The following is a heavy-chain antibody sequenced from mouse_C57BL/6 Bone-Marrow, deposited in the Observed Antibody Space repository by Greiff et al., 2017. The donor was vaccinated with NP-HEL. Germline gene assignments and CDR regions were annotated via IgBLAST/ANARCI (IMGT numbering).Heavy chain of an antibody. Sequence: EVHLVESGGGLVQPKGSLKLSCAASGFSFNTYAMNWVRQAPGKGLEWVARIRSKSNNYATYYADSVKDRFTISRDDSESMLYLQMNNLKTEDTAMYYCVRLGDYSNYNAMDYWGQGTSVTVSS. CDR1: GFSFNTYA. V-gene: IGHV10-1*01. D-gene: IGHD2-5*01. CDR2: IRSKSNNYAT. J-gene: IGHJ4*01. CDR3: VRLGDYSNYNAMDY.